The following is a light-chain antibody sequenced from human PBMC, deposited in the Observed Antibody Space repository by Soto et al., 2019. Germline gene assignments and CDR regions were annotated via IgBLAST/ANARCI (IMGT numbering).Light chain of an antibody. CDR1: SSDVGGYNY. CDR3: CSYAGSFYV. CDR2: DVS. V-gene: IGLV2-11*01. J-gene: IGLJ1*01. Sequence: QSVRTQPRSGSGSHGQSVSISCTGTSSDVGGYNYVSWYQQHPGKAPKLMIYDVSKRPSGVPDRFSGSKSGNTASLTISGLQAEDEADYYCCSYAGSFYVFGTGTKVTVL.